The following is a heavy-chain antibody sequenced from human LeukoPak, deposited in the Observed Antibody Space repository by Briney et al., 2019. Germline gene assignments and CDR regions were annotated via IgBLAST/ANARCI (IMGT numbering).Heavy chain of an antibody. V-gene: IGHV2-5*01. J-gene: IGHJ4*02. Sequence: SGPTLVKPTQTLTLTCTFSGFSLSTSGVGVGWIRQPPGKALEWLALIYWNDDKRYSPSLKSRLTITKDTSKNQVVLTMTNMDPVDTATYYYAHRPYDFWSGLFDYWGQGTLVTVSS. D-gene: IGHD3-3*01. CDR3: AHRPYDFWSGLFDY. CDR1: GFSLSTSGVG. CDR2: IYWNDDK.